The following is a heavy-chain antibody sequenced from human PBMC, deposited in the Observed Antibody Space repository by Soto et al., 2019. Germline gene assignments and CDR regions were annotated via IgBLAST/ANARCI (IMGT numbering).Heavy chain of an antibody. CDR3: ARDSYYYDSSGYSFDY. Sequence: EVQLLESGGGLVQPGGSLRLSCAASGFTFSSYSMNWVRQAPGKGLEWVSYISSSSSTIYYADSVKGRFTISRDNAKNSLYLQMNSLRDEDTAVYYCARDSYYYDSSGYSFDYWGQGTLVTVSS. J-gene: IGHJ4*02. CDR2: ISSSSSTI. V-gene: IGHV3-48*02. D-gene: IGHD3-22*01. CDR1: GFTFSSYS.